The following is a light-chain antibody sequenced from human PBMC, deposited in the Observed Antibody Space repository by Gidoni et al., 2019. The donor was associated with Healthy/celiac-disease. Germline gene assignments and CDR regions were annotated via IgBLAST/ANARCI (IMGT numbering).Light chain of an antibody. V-gene: IGKV2-28*01. Sequence: DIVMTQSPLSLPVTPGEPASISCRSSQSLLHSNGYNYLDWYLQKPGQSPQLLIYLGSNRASGVPDRFSGSGSGTDFTLKSSRVEAEDVGVYYCMQALQTPLTFXXXTKXEIK. J-gene: IGKJ4*01. CDR2: LGS. CDR1: QSLLHSNGYNY. CDR3: MQALQTPLT.